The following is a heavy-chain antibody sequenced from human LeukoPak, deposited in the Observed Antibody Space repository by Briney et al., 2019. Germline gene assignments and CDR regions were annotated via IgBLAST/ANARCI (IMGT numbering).Heavy chain of an antibody. Sequence: SETLSLTCTVSGGSISGYYWSWIRQPPGKGLEWIGEIDHSGSVNYNPSLKSRVTISVDTSKNQFSLKLSSVTAADTAVYYCARGIGYCSGGSCWVYYYYYYMDVWGKGTTVTVSS. CDR2: IDHSGSV. J-gene: IGHJ6*03. CDR3: ARGIGYCSGGSCWVYYYYYYMDV. V-gene: IGHV4-34*01. D-gene: IGHD2-15*01. CDR1: GGSISGYY.